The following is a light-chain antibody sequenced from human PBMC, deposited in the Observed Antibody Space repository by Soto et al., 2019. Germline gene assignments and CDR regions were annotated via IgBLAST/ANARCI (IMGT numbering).Light chain of an antibody. V-gene: IGKV4-1*01. CDR1: QSVYFSSNNKNF. J-gene: IGKJ2*01. CDR2: WAS. Sequence: DIVMTQSPDSLAVSLGERATINCKSSQSVYFSSNNKNFLAWYQQKPGQPPKFLIYWASIRVSGVPDRFSGSGSETDFTLTINGLQAEDVAVYYCQQYYSTPYTFGQGTKLEIK. CDR3: QQYYSTPYT.